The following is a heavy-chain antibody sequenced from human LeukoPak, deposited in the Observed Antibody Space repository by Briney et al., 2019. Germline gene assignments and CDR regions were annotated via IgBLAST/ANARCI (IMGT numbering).Heavy chain of an antibody. CDR1: GGSISSSSYY. CDR2: IYYSGST. D-gene: IGHD3-10*01. CDR3: ARLGQYYGSGSYAKDAFDI. V-gene: IGHV4-39*01. Sequence: PSETLSLTCTVSGGSISSSSYYWGWIRQPPGKGLEWIVSIYYSGSTYYNPSLKSRVTISVDPSKNQFSLKLRSVNAADTAVYYCARLGQYYGSGSYAKDAFDIWGQGTMVTVSS. J-gene: IGHJ3*02.